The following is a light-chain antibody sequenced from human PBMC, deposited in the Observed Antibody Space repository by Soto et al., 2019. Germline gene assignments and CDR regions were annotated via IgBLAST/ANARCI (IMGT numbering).Light chain of an antibody. CDR1: KNDIGVYDF. J-gene: IGLJ1*01. CDR3: KSYAGSNTYV. CDR2: EVV. V-gene: IGLV2-8*01. Sequence: QSALTQPPSASGSPGQSVTISCSGTKNDIGVYDFVSWYQHHPGKAPRLIIYEVVQRPSRVPDRFSGSKSGITASLTVSGLQAADEADYFCKSYAGSNTYVFGSGTKRTVL.